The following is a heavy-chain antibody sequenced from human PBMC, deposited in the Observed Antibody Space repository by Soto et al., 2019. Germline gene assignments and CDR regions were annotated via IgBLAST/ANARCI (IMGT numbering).Heavy chain of an antibody. V-gene: IGHV1-69*13. CDR3: ARDIDSYGYLTIAAAGTWSAFDI. CDR2: IIPIFGTA. Sequence: SVKVSCKASGGTFSSYAISWVRQAPGQGLEWMGGIIPIFGTANYAQKFQGRVTITADESTSTAYMELSSLRSEDTAVYYCARDIDSYGYLTIAAAGTWSAFDIWGQGTMVTV. CDR1: GGTFSSYA. J-gene: IGHJ3*02. D-gene: IGHD6-13*01.